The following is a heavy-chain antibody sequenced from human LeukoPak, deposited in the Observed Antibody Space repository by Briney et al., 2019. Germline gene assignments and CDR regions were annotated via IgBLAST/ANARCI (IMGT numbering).Heavy chain of an antibody. V-gene: IGHV1-2*02. D-gene: IGHD3-22*01. J-gene: IGHJ4*02. Sequence: ASVKLSCKASGYTFTGYYIHWVRQAPGQGLEWMEWINPNSGGTNYAQKFQGRVTMTRDTSISTAYMELSRLRSDDTAVYYCAINQTYYYDSSGYYVEDYWGQGTLVTVSS. CDR3: AINQTYYYDSSGYYVEDY. CDR1: GYTFTGYY. CDR2: INPNSGGT.